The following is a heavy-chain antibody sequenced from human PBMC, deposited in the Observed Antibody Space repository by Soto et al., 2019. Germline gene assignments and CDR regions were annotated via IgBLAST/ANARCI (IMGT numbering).Heavy chain of an antibody. V-gene: IGHV3-66*01. D-gene: IGHD6-13*01. J-gene: IGHJ6*02. CDR3: AGSTLSGSWNFMHDYYGMDV. CDR2: IYFGGRT. CDR1: GFTVNSNY. Sequence: EVQLVESWGGLFQPGESLRLSCGASGFTVNSNYMTWVRQAPGKGLEWVSLIYFGGRTDYSDSVKGRFTISRDNSKNTVYLQMNSLRVEDTAVYYCAGSTLSGSWNFMHDYYGMDVWGQGTTVAVSS.